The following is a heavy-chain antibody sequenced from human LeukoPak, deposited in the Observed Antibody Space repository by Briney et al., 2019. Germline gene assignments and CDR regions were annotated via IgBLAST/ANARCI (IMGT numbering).Heavy chain of an antibody. J-gene: IGHJ4*02. CDR1: GFTFSSYA. CDR2: ISSNGGST. CDR3: VKCRRTTGTTGGYFDY. D-gene: IGHD1-1*01. Sequence: PGGSLRLSCSASGFTFSSYAMHWVRQAPGKGLEYVSAISSNGGSTYYADSVKGRFTNSRDNSKNTLYLQMSSLRAEDTAVYYCVKCRRTTGTTGGYFDYWGQGTLVTVSS. V-gene: IGHV3-64D*06.